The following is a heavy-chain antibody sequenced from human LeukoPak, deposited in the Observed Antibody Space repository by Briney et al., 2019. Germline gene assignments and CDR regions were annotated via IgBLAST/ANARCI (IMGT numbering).Heavy chain of an antibody. Sequence: GRSQRLSCAASGFTFSSYGMHWVRQAPGKGMEWVAVIWYDGSNKYYADSVKGRFTISRDNSKNTLYLQMNSLRAEDTAVYYCARELAGGSYYPITDYWGQGTLVTVSS. D-gene: IGHD1-26*01. CDR3: ARELAGGSYYPITDY. J-gene: IGHJ4*02. CDR2: IWYDGSNK. V-gene: IGHV3-33*01. CDR1: GFTFSSYG.